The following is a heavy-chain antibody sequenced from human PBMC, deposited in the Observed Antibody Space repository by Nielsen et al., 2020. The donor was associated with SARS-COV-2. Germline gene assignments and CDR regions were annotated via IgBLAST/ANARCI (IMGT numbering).Heavy chain of an antibody. V-gene: IGHV1-69*13. D-gene: IGHD3-10*01. CDR3: AKAGGVSGYYGLDV. Sequence: SVKVSCKASGYTFTDYYIHWVRQAPGQGLEWMGGIIPIFDTANYAQKFQGRVTITADESTSTAYMELSSLRSEDTAVYYCAKAGGVSGYYGLDVWGQGTTATVSS. CDR2: IIPIFDTA. J-gene: IGHJ6*02. CDR1: GYTFTDYY.